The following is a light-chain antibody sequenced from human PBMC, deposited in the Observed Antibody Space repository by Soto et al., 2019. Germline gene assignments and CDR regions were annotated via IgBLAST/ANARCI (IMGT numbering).Light chain of an antibody. CDR3: QHYNSSPPEFT. Sequence: EIVLTQSPGTLSVSPGERVTLSCRASQSISSSYLAWYQQRPGQAPRLLIFGASYRATGITDRFSGSGSGTDFTLTISKLEHEDFAVYYCQHYNSSPPEFTFGPGTKVDSK. CDR1: QSISSSY. CDR2: GAS. J-gene: IGKJ3*01. V-gene: IGKV3-20*01.